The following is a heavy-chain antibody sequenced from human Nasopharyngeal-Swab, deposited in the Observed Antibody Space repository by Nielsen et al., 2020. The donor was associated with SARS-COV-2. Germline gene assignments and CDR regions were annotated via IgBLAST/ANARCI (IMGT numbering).Heavy chain of an antibody. CDR2: IIPILGIA. V-gene: IGHV1-69*10. CDR3: ARERMVRGQISTYGMDV. D-gene: IGHD3-10*01. J-gene: IGHJ6*02. Sequence: SVKVSCKASGGTFSSYAISWVRQAPGQGLEWMGGIIPILGIANYAQKFQGRVTITADKSTSTAYMELSSLRSEDTAVYYCARERMVRGQISTYGMDVWGQGTTVTVSS. CDR1: GGTFSSYA.